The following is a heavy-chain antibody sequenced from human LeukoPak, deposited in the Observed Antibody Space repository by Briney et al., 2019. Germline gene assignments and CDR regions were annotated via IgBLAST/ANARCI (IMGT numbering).Heavy chain of an antibody. Sequence: GGSLRLSCAASGFTFSSYSMNWVRQAPGKGLEWVSSISSSSSYIYYADSVKGRFTISRDNAKNSLYLQMNSLRAEDTAVYYCAKGFYIVEVPAAHPYFDYWGQGTLVTVSS. CDR2: ISSSSSYI. J-gene: IGHJ4*02. D-gene: IGHD2-2*01. CDR3: AKGFYIVEVPAAHPYFDY. CDR1: GFTFSSYS. V-gene: IGHV3-21*01.